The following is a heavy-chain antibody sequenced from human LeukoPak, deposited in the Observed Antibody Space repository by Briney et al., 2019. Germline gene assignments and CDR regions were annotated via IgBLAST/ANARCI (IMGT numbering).Heavy chain of an antibody. J-gene: IGHJ6*03. CDR3: ARAQWELPYHYYYMDV. V-gene: IGHV3-48*01. CDR2: LSSSSSTM. D-gene: IGHD1-26*01. Sequence: PGGSLRLSCAASGFTFTTYSMNWVRQAPGKGLEWVSYLSSSSSTMYYADSVKGRFAVSRDDAKNSLYLQMYSLRAEDTAVYYCARAQWELPYHYYYMDVWGKGTTVTVSS. CDR1: GFTFTTYS.